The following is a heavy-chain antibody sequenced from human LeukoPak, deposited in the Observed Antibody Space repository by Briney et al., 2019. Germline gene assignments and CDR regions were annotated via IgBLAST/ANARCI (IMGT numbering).Heavy chain of an antibody. D-gene: IGHD3-10*01. J-gene: IGHJ4*02. CDR3: AHSLLWFGGFDY. CDR1: GFSLSTRGVG. CDR2: IYWDDDK. V-gene: IGHV2-5*02. Sequence: SGPTLVHPTQTLTLTCTFSGFSLSTRGVGVGWIRQPPGKALEWLPLIYWDDDKRYSPSLKSRLTITKAPSKNQVVLTMTNMDPVDTATYYCAHSLLWFGGFDYWGQGTLVTVSS.